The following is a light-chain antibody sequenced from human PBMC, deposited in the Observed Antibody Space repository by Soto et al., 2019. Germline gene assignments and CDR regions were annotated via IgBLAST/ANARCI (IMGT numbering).Light chain of an antibody. CDR1: QSVSSSY. CDR3: QQYGSPLT. CDR2: GAS. J-gene: IGKJ4*01. V-gene: IGKV3-20*01. Sequence: EILLTQSPGTLSLSPGERATLSWGASQSVSSSYSAWYQQKPRQAPRLLIYGASSRATGIPDRLSGSASGTDFPLTISRLAPEDSAVYYCQQYGSPLTFGGGTKVDIK.